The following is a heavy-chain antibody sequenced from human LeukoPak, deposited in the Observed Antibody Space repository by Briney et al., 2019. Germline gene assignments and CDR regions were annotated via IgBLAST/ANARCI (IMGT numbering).Heavy chain of an antibody. D-gene: IGHD3-16*01. J-gene: IGHJ4*02. CDR3: AKIPYSYASYFDY. CDR2: TYYSGST. Sequence: PSETLSLTCTVSGGSISSYYWGWLRQPPGKGLAWIGYTYYSGSTNYNPSLKSRVTISVDTSKNQFSLKLSSVTAADTAVYYCAKIPYSYASYFDYWGQGTLVTVSS. CDR1: GGSISSYY. V-gene: IGHV4-59*12.